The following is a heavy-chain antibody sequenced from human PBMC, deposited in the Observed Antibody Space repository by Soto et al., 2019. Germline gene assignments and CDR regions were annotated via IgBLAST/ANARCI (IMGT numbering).Heavy chain of an antibody. CDR3: ARDPPDFNSGFDY. CDR2: AYYRSRWRY. CDR1: VDIVSNNGAT. Sequence: PSQTRSLTCAICVDIVSNNGATGNCIRQSPSRGLEWLGRAYYRSRWRYDYATSVRGRITINPDTSKNQFSLQLNSVTPEDTAVYYCARDPPDFNSGFDYWGQGTPVTVSS. D-gene: IGHD2-15*01. J-gene: IGHJ4*02. V-gene: IGHV6-1*01.